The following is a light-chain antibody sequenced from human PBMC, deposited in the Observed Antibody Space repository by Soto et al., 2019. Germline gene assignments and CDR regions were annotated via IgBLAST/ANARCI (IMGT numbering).Light chain of an antibody. CDR3: QQRSNWPPMYT. J-gene: IGKJ2*01. V-gene: IGKV3-11*01. Sequence: EIVLTQSPATLSLSPGERATLSCRASQSVSSYLAWYQQKPGQAPRLLIYYASNRATGIPARFSGSGSGTDFTLTLSSLEPEDFAVYYCQQRSNWPPMYTFGQGTKLEIK. CDR2: YAS. CDR1: QSVSSY.